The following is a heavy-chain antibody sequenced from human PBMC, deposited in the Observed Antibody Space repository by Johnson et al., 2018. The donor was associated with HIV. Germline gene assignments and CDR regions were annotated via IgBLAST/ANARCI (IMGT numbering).Heavy chain of an antibody. V-gene: IGHV3-7*01. CDR1: GFTFSNYG. Sequence: VQLVESGGGVVQPGGSLRLSCAASGFTFSNYGMHWVRQAPGKGLEWVANIKEDGSEKYYVNSVKGRFTIYRDNAKNSLSLQMNSLRAEDTAVYYCARDKCSGGSCYDDDVFDIWGQGTMVTVSS. J-gene: IGHJ3*02. CDR3: ARDKCSGGSCYDDDVFDI. CDR2: IKEDGSEK. D-gene: IGHD2-15*01.